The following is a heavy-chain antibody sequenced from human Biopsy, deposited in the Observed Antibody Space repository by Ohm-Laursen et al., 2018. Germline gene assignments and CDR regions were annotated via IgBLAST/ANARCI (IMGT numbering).Heavy chain of an antibody. D-gene: IGHD2-8*02. Sequence: SLRLSCTASGFTFSSYLMTWVRQAPGKGLEWVANIDQDGSEKNYIDSVKGRFTISRDTAKNSLYLQMNSLRAEDTAVYYCARDSLVGGLSWGQGTLVTVSS. CDR2: IDQDGSEK. CDR1: GFTFSSYL. CDR3: ARDSLVGGLS. J-gene: IGHJ5*02. V-gene: IGHV3-7*01.